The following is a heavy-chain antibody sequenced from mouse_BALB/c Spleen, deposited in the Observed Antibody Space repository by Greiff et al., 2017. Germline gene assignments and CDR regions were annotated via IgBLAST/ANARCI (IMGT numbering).Heavy chain of an antibody. CDR1: GYAFTNYL. CDR2: INPGSGGT. Sequence: QVQLQQSGAELVRPGTSVKVSCKASGYAFTNYLIEWVKQRPGQGLGWIGVINPGSGGTNYNEKFKGKATLTADKSSSTAYMQLSSLTSDDSAVYCCARAGGVAWFAYWGQGTLVTVSA. V-gene: IGHV1-54*03. CDR3: ARAGGVAWFAY. J-gene: IGHJ3*01.